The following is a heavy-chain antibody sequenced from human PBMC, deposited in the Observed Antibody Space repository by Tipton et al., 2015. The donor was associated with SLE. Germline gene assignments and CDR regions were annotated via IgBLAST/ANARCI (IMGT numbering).Heavy chain of an antibody. Sequence: TLSLTCTVSGGSISSLSHYWGWIRQPPGKGLEWIGSMYYSGNTNYNPSLKSRVTISVDTSRNQFSLKLISVTAADTAVYYCARESLSEADHPQGFDFWGQGTMVTVSS. CDR1: GGSISSLSHY. J-gene: IGHJ3*01. V-gene: IGHV4-39*07. D-gene: IGHD3-16*02. CDR2: MYYSGNT. CDR3: ARESLSEADHPQGFDF.